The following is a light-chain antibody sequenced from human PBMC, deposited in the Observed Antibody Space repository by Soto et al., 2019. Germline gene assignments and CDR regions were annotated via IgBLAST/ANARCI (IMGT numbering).Light chain of an antibody. J-gene: IGKJ1*01. Sequence: DTRMTQSPSTLSASVGDTVTITCRASRNIERWLAWYQHKPGKPPKLLILNASTLGSGDPSRFSGSGSGTEFTLTISSLQPDDFATYYCQYCDTRWPFGQGTKVEVK. CDR3: QYCDTRWP. V-gene: IGKV1-5*01. CDR1: RNIERW. CDR2: NAS.